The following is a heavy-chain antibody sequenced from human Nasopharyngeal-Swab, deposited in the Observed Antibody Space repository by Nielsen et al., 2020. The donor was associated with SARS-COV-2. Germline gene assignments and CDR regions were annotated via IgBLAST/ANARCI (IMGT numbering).Heavy chain of an antibody. D-gene: IGHD2/OR15-2a*01. CDR2: IYSGGRT. CDR1: GFSVSSNY. Sequence: GESLKISCATPGFSVSSNYMSWVRQAPGKGLEWVSVIYSGGRTYYADSVKGRFTISRDNSKNTLSLQMNSLRAEDTAVYYCAKDLRGPYFFWGQGTLVTVSS. V-gene: IGHV3-53*01. J-gene: IGHJ4*02. CDR3: AKDLRGPYFF.